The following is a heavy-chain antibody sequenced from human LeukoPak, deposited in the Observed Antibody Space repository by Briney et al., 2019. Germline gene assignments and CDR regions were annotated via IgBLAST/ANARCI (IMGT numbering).Heavy chain of an antibody. Sequence: TGGSLRLSCAASGFTFSSYSMNWVRQAPGKGLEWVSYISSSSSTIYYADSVKGRFTISRDNAKNSLYLHMNSLRAEDTAVYYCAGAIGGNSNHHHNMLALLEYYFDYWGQGTLVTVSS. V-gene: IGHV3-48*01. CDR3: AGAIGGNSNHHHNMLALLEYYFDY. D-gene: IGHD3-3*02. CDR2: ISSSSSTI. J-gene: IGHJ4*02. CDR1: GFTFSSYS.